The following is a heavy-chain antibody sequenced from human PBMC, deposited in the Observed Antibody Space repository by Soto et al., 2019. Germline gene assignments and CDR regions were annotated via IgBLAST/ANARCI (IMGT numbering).Heavy chain of an antibody. J-gene: IGHJ6*02. V-gene: IGHV3-30*18. D-gene: IGHD3-22*01. CDR1: GFSFSSYA. CDR2: ISYDGSHK. Sequence: PGGCLRLSCQTSGFSFSSYAMHWVRQSPVKGLQGVGVISYDGSHKYYTDSVKGRFTISRDNTKKTVYLKMNRLRHEETAVYYGVQWSKEFYDTGVPMDGWDQGTSVTV. CDR3: VQWSKEFYDTGVPMDG.